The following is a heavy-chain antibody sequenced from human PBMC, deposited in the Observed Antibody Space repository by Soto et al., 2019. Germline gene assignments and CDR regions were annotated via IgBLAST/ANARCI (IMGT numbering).Heavy chain of an antibody. Sequence: QVQLVQSGSEVKKPGASVKVSCKASCYTFTSYGLSWVRQTPGQGLEWMGWISAYNGNTNYAQKLQGRVTMTTDTSTSIAYMELRSPRSDDTAVYYCARDSPPPREWGQGTLVTVSS. CDR3: ARDSPPPRE. V-gene: IGHV1-18*01. CDR1: CYTFTSYG. J-gene: IGHJ4*02. CDR2: ISAYNGNT.